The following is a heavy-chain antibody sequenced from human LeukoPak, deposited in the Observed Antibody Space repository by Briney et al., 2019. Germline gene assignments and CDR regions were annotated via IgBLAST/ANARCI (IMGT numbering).Heavy chain of an antibody. Sequence: SETLSLTCAVYGGSFSGYYWSWIRQPPGKGLEWIGEINHSGSTNYNPSLKSRVTISVDTSKNQFSLKLSSVTAADTAVYYCAREEGRNYYDSSGYIDYWGQGTLVTVSS. J-gene: IGHJ4*02. CDR2: INHSGST. CDR3: AREEGRNYYDSSGYIDY. V-gene: IGHV4-34*01. D-gene: IGHD3-22*01. CDR1: GGSFSGYY.